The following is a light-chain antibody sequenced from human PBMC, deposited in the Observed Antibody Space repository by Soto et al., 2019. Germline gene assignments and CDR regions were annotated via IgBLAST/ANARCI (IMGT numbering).Light chain of an antibody. CDR3: QQANSFPLT. CDR2: AAS. V-gene: IGKV1-12*01. Sequence: DIQMTQSPSSVSASVGDRVTITCRASQDINSCLAWYQHKPGKAPILLIHAASSLQSGVPSRFSGSGSATDFTLTISSLQPEDFATYYCQQANSFPLTFGQGTKLEIK. CDR1: QDINSC. J-gene: IGKJ2*01.